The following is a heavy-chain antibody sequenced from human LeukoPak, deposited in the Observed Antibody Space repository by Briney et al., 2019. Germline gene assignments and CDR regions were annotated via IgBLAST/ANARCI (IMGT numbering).Heavy chain of an antibody. D-gene: IGHD2-15*01. CDR3: ARSPGYCSGGSCSYYFDY. Sequence: PSETLSLTCAVYGGSFSGYYWSWIRQPPGKGLEWIGEINHSGSTNYNPSLKSRVTISVDTSKNQFSLKLSSVTAADTAVYYCARSPGYCSGGSCSYYFDYWGQGTLVTVSS. V-gene: IGHV4-34*01. J-gene: IGHJ4*02. CDR1: GGSFSGYY. CDR2: INHSGST.